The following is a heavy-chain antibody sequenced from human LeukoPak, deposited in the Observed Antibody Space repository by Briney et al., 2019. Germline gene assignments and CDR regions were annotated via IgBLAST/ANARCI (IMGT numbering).Heavy chain of an antibody. CDR1: GGSISSYY. CDR3: ARADLKLDTPTDYYYYGMDV. D-gene: IGHD3/OR15-3a*01. CDR2: IYYSGST. V-gene: IGHV4-59*01. Sequence: PSETLSLTCTVSGGSISSYYWSWIRQPPGKGLEWIGYIYYSGSTNYNPSLKSRVTISVDTSKNQFPLKLSSVTAADTAVYYCARADLKLDTPTDYYYYGMDVWGKGTTVTVSS. J-gene: IGHJ6*04.